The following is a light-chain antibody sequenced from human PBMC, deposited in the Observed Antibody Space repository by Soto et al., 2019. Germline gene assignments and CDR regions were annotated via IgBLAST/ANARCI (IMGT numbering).Light chain of an antibody. J-gene: IGKJ4*01. CDR1: QTISSW. CDR3: QQFNNYLLT. CDR2: KAS. Sequence: DIQMTQSPSTLSGSIGGRVTITCRASQTISSWLAWYQQKPGKAPKLLIYKASSLESGVPSRFSGSGSGTDFTLTISSLQPENFATYYCQQFNNYLLTFGGGTKVDNK. V-gene: IGKV1-5*03.